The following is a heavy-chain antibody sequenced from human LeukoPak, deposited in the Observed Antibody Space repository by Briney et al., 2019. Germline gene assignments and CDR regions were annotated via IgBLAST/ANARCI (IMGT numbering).Heavy chain of an antibody. V-gene: IGHV6-1*01. CDR2: TYYRSKWNN. D-gene: IGHD2/OR15-2a*01. J-gene: IGHJ4*02. CDR1: GDSVTGNSAGA. CDR3: ARGRNSGFDY. Sequence: SQTLSLTCAISGDSVTGNSAGAWIWLRQSPSGGLEWLGRTYYRSKWNNDYAVSVKSRITINPDTSKSQFSLHLNSVTPEDTAVYYCARGRNSGFDYWGQGTLVTVSS.